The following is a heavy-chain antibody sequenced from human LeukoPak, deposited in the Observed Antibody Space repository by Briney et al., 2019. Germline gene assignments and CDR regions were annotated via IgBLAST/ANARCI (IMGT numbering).Heavy chain of an antibody. J-gene: IGHJ4*02. CDR2: INHSGST. V-gene: IGHV4-34*01. CDR1: GRSFSGYY. CDR3: AGHHPRNTVDF. D-gene: IGHD2/OR15-2a*01. Sequence: SETLSLTCAVYGRSFSGYYWSWIRQPPGKGLEWIGEINHSGSTNYNPSLKSRVTISVDTSKNQFSLKLSSVTAADTAVYYCAGHHPRNTVDFWGQGTLVTVSS.